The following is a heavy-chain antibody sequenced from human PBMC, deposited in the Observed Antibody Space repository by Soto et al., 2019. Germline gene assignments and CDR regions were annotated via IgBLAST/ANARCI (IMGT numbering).Heavy chain of an antibody. J-gene: IGHJ4*02. V-gene: IGHV4-34*01. CDR1: SGSFSGYY. Sequence: SETLSLTCSIYSGSFSGYYWSWIRQPPGKGLEWIGEISQSGNTNYSPSLKSRVSISIDTSKKQFSLNLASVPAADTAVYYCARAPKVSGSSQTRPDFWGQGTLVTVSS. CDR3: ARAPKVSGSSQTRPDF. D-gene: IGHD6-6*01. CDR2: ISQSGNT.